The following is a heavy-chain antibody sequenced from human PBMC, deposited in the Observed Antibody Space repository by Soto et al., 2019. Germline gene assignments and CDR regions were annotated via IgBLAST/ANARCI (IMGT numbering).Heavy chain of an antibody. D-gene: IGHD1-26*01. CDR1: GGSISSTNW. CDR2: IYHSGST. CDR3: ARVPPPAWELLVDPMGAFDI. V-gene: IGHV4-4*02. Sequence: QVQLQESGPGLVKPSGTLSLTCAVSGGSISSTNWWSWVRQPPGKGLEWIGEIYHSGSTNYNPSPKTRVTISVDNSKNQFSLKLSSVTAADPAVYYCARVPPPAWELLVDPMGAFDIWGQGTMVTVSS. J-gene: IGHJ3*02.